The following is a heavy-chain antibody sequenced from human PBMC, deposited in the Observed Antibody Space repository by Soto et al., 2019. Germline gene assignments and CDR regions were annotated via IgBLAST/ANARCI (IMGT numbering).Heavy chain of an antibody. CDR3: ARRYYSSSCDY. Sequence: SETLSLTCAVYGGSFSGYYWSWIRQPPGKGLEWIGEINHSGSTNYNPSLKSRVTISVDTSKNQFSLKLSSVTAADTAVYYCARRYYSSSCDYWGQGTLVTVSS. V-gene: IGHV4-34*01. D-gene: IGHD6-6*01. CDR1: GGSFSGYY. J-gene: IGHJ4*02. CDR2: INHSGST.